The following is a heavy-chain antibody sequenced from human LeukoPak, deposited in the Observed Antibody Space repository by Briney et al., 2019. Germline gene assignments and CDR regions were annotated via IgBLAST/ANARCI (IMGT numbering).Heavy chain of an antibody. CDR2: IWFHGSEI. CDR3: VRGSGGNGYGYWGDN. J-gene: IGHJ4*02. D-gene: IGHD5-12*01. V-gene: IGHV3-33*08. Sequence: GGSLRLSCAASGFTFSSFGMHWVRKAPGKGLEWVAVIWFHGSEIHYVDSVKGRFTISRDNFRNTLYLQMNSLRAGDSAVYYCVRGSGGNGYGYWGDNWGQGTLVTVSS. CDR1: GFTFSSFG.